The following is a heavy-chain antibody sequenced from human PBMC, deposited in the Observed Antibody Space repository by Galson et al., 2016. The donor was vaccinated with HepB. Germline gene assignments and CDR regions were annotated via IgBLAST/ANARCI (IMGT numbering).Heavy chain of an antibody. Sequence: SETLSLTCTVSGGSISSYYWSWIRQPPGKGLEWIGYIYYSGSTNYNPSLKSRVTISIDTSKNQFSLKLTSVTAADTAVYYCARDRDNHFDYWGQGSLVTVS. CDR2: IYYSGST. V-gene: IGHV4-59*01. D-gene: IGHD1-1*01. CDR1: GGSISSYY. J-gene: IGHJ4*02. CDR3: ARDRDNHFDY.